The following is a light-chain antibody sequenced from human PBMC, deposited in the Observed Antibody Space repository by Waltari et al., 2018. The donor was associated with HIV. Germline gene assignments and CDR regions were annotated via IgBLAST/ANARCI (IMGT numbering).Light chain of an antibody. V-gene: IGKV1-5*03. CDR1: QSINAW. J-gene: IGKJ3*01. CDR2: KAS. CDR3: QQYNNFPAT. Sequence: DIQMTQSPSTLSASVGDRVIITCRASQSINAWLAWYQQIPGKAPRLLIYKASNLQSGVPSRFSGSGSGTEFTLTISSLQPDDSATYYCQQYNNFPATFGPGTKVDIK.